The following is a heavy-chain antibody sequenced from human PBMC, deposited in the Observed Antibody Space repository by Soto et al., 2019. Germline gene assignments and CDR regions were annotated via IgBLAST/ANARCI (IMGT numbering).Heavy chain of an antibody. Sequence: PGGSLRLSCAAYGFTFSSYGMHWVRQAPGKGLEWVAVIWYDGSNKYYADSVKGRFTISRDNSKNTLYLQMNSLRAEDTAVYYCAREQARFLEWLQPRYYYYHGMDVWGQGTTVTVSS. D-gene: IGHD3-3*01. CDR3: AREQARFLEWLQPRYYYYHGMDV. CDR2: IWYDGSNK. CDR1: GFTFSSYG. J-gene: IGHJ6*02. V-gene: IGHV3-33*01.